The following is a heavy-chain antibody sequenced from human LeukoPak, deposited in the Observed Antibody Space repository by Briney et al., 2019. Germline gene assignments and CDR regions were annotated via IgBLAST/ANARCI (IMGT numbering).Heavy chain of an antibody. CDR1: GFTVSSNY. D-gene: IGHD3-10*01. J-gene: IGHJ6*03. CDR3: ASGSGSYRTPYYYMDV. Sequence: GGSPRLSCVASGFTVSSNYMSWVRQAPGKGLEWVSVIYSGGSTYYADSVKGRFTISRDNSKNTLYLQMNSLRAEDTAVYYCASGSGSYRTPYYYMDVWGTGTTVTVSS. V-gene: IGHV3-53*01. CDR2: IYSGGST.